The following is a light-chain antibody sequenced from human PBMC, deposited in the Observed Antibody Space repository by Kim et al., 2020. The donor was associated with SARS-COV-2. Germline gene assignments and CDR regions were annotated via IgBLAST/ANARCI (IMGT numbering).Light chain of an antibody. J-gene: IGLJ1*01. CDR1: RSDVGGFNY. CDR3: NSHTSSATFV. V-gene: IGLV2-14*03. CDR2: DVV. Sequence: GQSITSTCTGTRSDVGGFNYVSWYQQHPGKVPKLIIYDVVERPSGVSDRFSGSKSGNTASLTISGLQADDEAEYYCNSHTSSATFVFGGGTKVTVL.